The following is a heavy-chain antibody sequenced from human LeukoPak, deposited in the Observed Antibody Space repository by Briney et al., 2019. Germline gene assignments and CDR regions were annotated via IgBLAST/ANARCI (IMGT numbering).Heavy chain of an antibody. CDR3: ARGGITMTPDDAFDI. CDR1: GYTFTSYY. V-gene: IGHV1-46*01. CDR2: INPSGGST. J-gene: IGHJ3*02. Sequence: ASVKVSCKASGYTFTSYYMHWVRQAPGQGLEWMGIINPSGGSTSYAQKFQGRVTMTRDTSISTAYMGLSRLRSDDTAVYYCARGGITMTPDDAFDIWGQGTMVTVSS. D-gene: IGHD3-22*01.